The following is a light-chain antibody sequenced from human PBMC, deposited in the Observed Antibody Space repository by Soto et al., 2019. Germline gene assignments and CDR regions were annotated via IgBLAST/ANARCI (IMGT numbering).Light chain of an antibody. J-gene: IGKJ2*01. Sequence: DIVMTQSPATLSLSPGERATLSCRASQSISSNLAWYQHKPGQAPRLLIYAASTRASGIPARFSVGGSGTEFSLTITSLQSEDFAIYYCQQYKNWPPMYTFGQGTRLEI. CDR3: QQYKNWPPMYT. CDR2: AAS. V-gene: IGKV3-15*01. CDR1: QSISSN.